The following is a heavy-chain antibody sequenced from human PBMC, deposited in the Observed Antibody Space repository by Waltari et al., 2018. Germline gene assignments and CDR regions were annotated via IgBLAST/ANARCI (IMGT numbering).Heavy chain of an antibody. Sequence: EVQLVQSGAEVKKPGESLKISCKGSGYSFTSSWIGWVRQTPGKGLEWMGIIYPGESDTRYSPSFQGQVTISVDKSITTAYLQWSTLEVSDTAMYYCAKSTEYCSRTSCRYDYWGQGTLVTVSS. J-gene: IGHJ4*02. V-gene: IGHV5-51*01. CDR1: GYSFTSSW. CDR2: IYPGESDT. CDR3: AKSTEYCSRTSCRYDY. D-gene: IGHD2-2*01.